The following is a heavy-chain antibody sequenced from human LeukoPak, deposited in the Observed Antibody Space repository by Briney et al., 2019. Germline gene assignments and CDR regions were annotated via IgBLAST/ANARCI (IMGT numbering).Heavy chain of an antibody. Sequence: PGGSLRLSCAASGFSFRNSWMSWVRQIPGKGLEWVANIRQDGNEIYYMDSVKGRFTISRDNSKNTLYLQMNSLRAEDTAVYYCAKPQVPAGYPFDAFDIWGQGTMVTVSS. CDR3: AKPQVPAGYPFDAFDI. CDR1: GFSFRNSW. D-gene: IGHD2-2*01. J-gene: IGHJ3*02. CDR2: IRQDGNEI. V-gene: IGHV3-7*03.